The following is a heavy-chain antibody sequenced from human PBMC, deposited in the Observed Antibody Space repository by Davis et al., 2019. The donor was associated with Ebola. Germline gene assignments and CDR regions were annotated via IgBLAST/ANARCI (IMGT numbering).Heavy chain of an antibody. CDR3: AKDLGSHIAFYGMDG. CDR1: GFFFSMHG. J-gene: IGHJ6*04. V-gene: IGHV3-30*02. D-gene: IGHD2-21*01. CDR2: IGNDGSDQ. Sequence: GESLKISCAASGFFFSMHGMHWVRQAPGKGLEWVAFIGNDGSDQYYGDSVKGRFTISRDNSQNAMYLQMNSLRAEETAVYYCAKDLGSHIAFYGMDGWAKGPRSPSPQ.